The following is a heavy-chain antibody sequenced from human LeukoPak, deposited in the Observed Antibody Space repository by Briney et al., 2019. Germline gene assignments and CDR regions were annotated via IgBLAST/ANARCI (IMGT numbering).Heavy chain of an antibody. J-gene: IGHJ6*03. CDR1: GGSISSGSYY. CDR2: IYTSGST. D-gene: IGHD3-22*01. Sequence: PSQTLSLTCTVSGGSISSGSYYWSWIRQPAGKGLEWIGRIYTSGSTNYNPSLKSRVTISVDTSKNQFSLKLSSVTAADTAVYYCATPTWDSSGYYYYYYMDAWGKGTTVTVSS. V-gene: IGHV4-61*02. CDR3: ATPTWDSSGYYYYYYMDA.